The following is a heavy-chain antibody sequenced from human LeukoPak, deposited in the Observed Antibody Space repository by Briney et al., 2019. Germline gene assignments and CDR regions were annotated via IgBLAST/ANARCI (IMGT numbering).Heavy chain of an antibody. V-gene: IGHV1-18*01. J-gene: IGHJ3*02. CDR1: GYTFISVG. CDR2: ISTDSGGT. Sequence: ASVKVSCKTSGYTFISVGISWVRQARGHGLEWLGWISTDSGGTNYAQISQGRVTLTTDTSTSTAYMELRSLTPDDTALYYCARDVRHGFDTWGQGTMVTVSS. D-gene: IGHD6-6*01. CDR3: ARDVRHGFDT.